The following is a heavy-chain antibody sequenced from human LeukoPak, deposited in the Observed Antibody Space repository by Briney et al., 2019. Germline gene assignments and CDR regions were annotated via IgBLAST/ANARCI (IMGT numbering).Heavy chain of an antibody. J-gene: IGHJ4*02. CDR3: TTAWLYYYDSSGQMGVFDY. CDR2: IKSKTDGGTT. V-gene: IGHV3-15*01. D-gene: IGHD3-22*01. CDR1: GFTVSSNY. Sequence: GGSLRLSCAASGFTVSSNYMSWVRQAPGKGLEWVGRIKSKTDGGTTDYAAPVKGRFTISRDDSKNTLYLQMNSLKTEDTAVYYCTTAWLYYYDSSGQMGVFDYWGQGTLVTVSS.